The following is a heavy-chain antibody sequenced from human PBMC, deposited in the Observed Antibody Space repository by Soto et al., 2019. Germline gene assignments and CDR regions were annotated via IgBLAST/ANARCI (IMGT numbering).Heavy chain of an antibody. V-gene: IGHV1-2*04. CDR1: GYTFTGYY. D-gene: IGHD6-13*01. CDR3: ARDGGSVEQLVHWWIDP. CDR2: INPNRGGT. J-gene: IGHJ5*02. Sequence: ASVKVSCKASGYTFTGYYMHWVRQAPGQGLEWMGWINPNRGGTNYAQKFQGWVTMTRDTSTSTAYMELSRLRSEDTAVYYCARDGGSVEQLVHWWIDPWGQATLVSVSS.